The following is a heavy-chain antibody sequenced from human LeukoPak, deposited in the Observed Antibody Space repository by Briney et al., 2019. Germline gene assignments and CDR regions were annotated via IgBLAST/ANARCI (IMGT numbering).Heavy chain of an antibody. D-gene: IGHD2/OR15-2a*01. Sequence: GASVKVSCKASGYTFTSYYMHWVRQAPGQGLEWMGIINPSGGSTSYAQKFQGRVTMTRDTSTSTVYMELSSLRSEDTAVYYCARDDVIGPYARYCDLWGRGTLVTVSS. V-gene: IGHV1-46*01. J-gene: IGHJ2*01. CDR3: ARDDVIGPYARYCDL. CDR1: GYTFTSYY. CDR2: INPSGGST.